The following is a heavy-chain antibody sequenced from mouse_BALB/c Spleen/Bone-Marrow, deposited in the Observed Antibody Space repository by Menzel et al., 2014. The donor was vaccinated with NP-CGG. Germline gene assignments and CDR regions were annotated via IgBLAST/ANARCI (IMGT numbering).Heavy chain of an antibody. CDR1: GYTFTSYW. J-gene: IGHJ1*01. CDR2: INPSTGYT. CDR3: ARDCYFDV. Sequence: QVQLQQSGAELAKPGASVKMSCKASGYTFTSYWMHWVKQRPGQGLEWIGYINPSTGYTEYNQKFKYKAKLTADKSFSTAYMQLRSLTSEDTATYYCARDCYFDVWGAWTTVGVSS. V-gene: IGHV1-7*01.